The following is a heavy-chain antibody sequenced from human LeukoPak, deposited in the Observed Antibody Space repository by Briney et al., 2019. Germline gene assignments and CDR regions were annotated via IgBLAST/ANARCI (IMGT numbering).Heavy chain of an antibody. J-gene: IGHJ4*02. CDR2: ISWNSGNI. D-gene: IGHD4-17*01. CDR3: ANLHGDYRDY. V-gene: IGHV3-9*01. Sequence: PGGSLRLSCAASRFTFGDYAMHWVRQAPGKGLEWVSGISWNSGNIGYADSVKGRFTISRDNAKNSLYLQMNSLRAEDTALYYCANLHGDYRDYWGQGTLVSVSS. CDR1: RFTFGDYA.